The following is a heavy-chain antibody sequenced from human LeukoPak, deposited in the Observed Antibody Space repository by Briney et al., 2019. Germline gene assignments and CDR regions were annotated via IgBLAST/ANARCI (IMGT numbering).Heavy chain of an antibody. D-gene: IGHD3-22*01. CDR3: VRRDYDNAHFDY. CDR1: GGSISSSSVY. CDR2: ISYSGSTT. V-gene: IGHV4-39*01. J-gene: IGHJ4*02. Sequence: SETLSLTCTVSGGSISSSSVYWGWIRQPPGKGLEWIATISYSGSTTSYNPSLKSRVTISVDTSKNQFSLKLNSVTAADTAVYYCVRRDYDNAHFDYWGQGTLVTVSS.